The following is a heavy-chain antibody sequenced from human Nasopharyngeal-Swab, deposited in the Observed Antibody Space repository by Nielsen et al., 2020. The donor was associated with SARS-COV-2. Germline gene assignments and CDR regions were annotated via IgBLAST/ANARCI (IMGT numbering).Heavy chain of an antibody. CDR3: VRVEATFHRHFDY. J-gene: IGHJ4*02. D-gene: IGHD2/OR15-2a*01. CDR1: SASMSGYY. CDR2: IFFSGST. V-gene: IGHV4-59*01. Sequence: GSLRLSCTVSSASMSGYYWSWLRQSPGKGLEWIGYIFFSGSTNYNPSLESRVSISIDTSRDQFFLSLTSLTAADSAIYYCVRVEATFHRHFDYWGQGALVIVSS.